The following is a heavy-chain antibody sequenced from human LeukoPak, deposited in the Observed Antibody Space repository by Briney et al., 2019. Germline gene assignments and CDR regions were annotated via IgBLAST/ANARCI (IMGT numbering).Heavy chain of an antibody. J-gene: IGHJ4*02. CDR2: IYYSGST. CDR1: GGSISSYY. Sequence: SETLSLTCSVSGGSISSYYWSWIRQPPGKGLEWIGYIYYSGSTNYNPSPKSRVTISVDTSKNQFSLKLSSVTAADTAVYYCARGRGSTSSLDYWGQGALVTVSS. V-gene: IGHV4-59*01. CDR3: ARGRGSTSSLDY. D-gene: IGHD6-6*01.